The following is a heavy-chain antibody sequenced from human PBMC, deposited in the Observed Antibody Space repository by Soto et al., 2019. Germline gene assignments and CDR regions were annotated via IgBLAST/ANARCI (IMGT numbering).Heavy chain of an antibody. CDR1: GFTFSSYW. CDR3: ARDLGGSYPGMDV. Sequence: PGGSLRLSCAASGFTFSSYWMSWVRQAPGKGLEWVANIKQDGSEKYYVDSVKGRFTISRDNAKNSLYLQMNSLRAEDTAVYYCARDLGGSYPGMDVWGQGTTVTVS. J-gene: IGHJ6*02. V-gene: IGHV3-7*05. CDR2: IKQDGSEK. D-gene: IGHD1-26*01.